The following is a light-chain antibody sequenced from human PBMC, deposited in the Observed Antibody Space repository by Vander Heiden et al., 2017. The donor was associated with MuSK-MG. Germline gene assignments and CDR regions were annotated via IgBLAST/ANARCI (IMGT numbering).Light chain of an antibody. Sequence: QSVLTQPPSVSAAPGQKVTISCSGSHSNIGNNYVSWYQQLPETAPKLLIYDNDKRSSGIPDRFSGSKSGTSATLDITGLQTGDEADYYCGTWDSSLSGVVFGGGTKLTVL. CDR1: HSNIGNNY. CDR2: DND. CDR3: GTWDSSLSGVV. J-gene: IGLJ2*01. V-gene: IGLV1-51*01.